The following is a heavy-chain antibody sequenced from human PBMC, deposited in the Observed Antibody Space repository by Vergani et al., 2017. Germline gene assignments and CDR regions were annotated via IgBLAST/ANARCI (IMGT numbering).Heavy chain of an antibody. D-gene: IGHD2-15*01. CDR3: AKEGGGYCSGGTCYPEY. CDR1: GFTFNSCG. J-gene: IGHJ4*02. CDR2: IRSDESRR. Sequence: QVQLVESGGGVVQPGGSLRLSCAASGFTFNSCGMHWVCQAPGKGLEWVASIRSDESRRYYGDSMEGPFTISRDNSKNTLYLQMKSLRPEDTAVYYCAKEGGGYCSGGTCYPEYWGQGTLVIVSS. V-gene: IGHV3-30*02.